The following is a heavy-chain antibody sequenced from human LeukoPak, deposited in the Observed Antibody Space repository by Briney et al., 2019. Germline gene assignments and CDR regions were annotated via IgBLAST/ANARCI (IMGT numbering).Heavy chain of an antibody. CDR2: ISSNSGSI. CDR3: AKGPRVWGRYGDQ. J-gene: IGHJ4*02. Sequence: SLRLSCAASGFTFDDYGMHWVRQPPGKGLAWVSAISSNSGSILYANSVKGRFTISRDNAKNSLYLQMNSLRAEDTAFYYCAKGPRVWGRYGDQWGQGTLVTVSS. D-gene: IGHD3-16*01. CDR1: GFTFDDYG. V-gene: IGHV3-9*01.